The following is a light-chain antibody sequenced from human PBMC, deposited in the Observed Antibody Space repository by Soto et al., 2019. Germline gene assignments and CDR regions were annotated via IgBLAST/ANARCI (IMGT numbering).Light chain of an antibody. CDR1: QSVSSSY. V-gene: IGKV3-20*01. CDR2: GAS. Sequence: EIVLTQSPXTLSLSPGERATRSCRASQSVSSSYLAWYQQKPGQAPRLLIYGASSRATGIPGRFSGSGSGTDFTLPISRLEPEDFAVYYCQQYGRSPFTFGPGTKVDIK. J-gene: IGKJ3*01. CDR3: QQYGRSPFT.